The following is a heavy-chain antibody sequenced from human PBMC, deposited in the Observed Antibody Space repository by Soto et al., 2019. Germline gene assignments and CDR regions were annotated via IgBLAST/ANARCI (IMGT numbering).Heavy chain of an antibody. V-gene: IGHV4-31*03. Sequence: SETLSLTCTVSGGSISSSSYYWSWIRQHPGKGLEWIGYIYYSGSTYYNPSLKSRVTISVDTSKNQFSLKLSSVTAADTAVYYCARDAYSSGYNYGMDVWGQGTTVTVS. J-gene: IGHJ6*02. CDR3: ARDAYSSGYNYGMDV. D-gene: IGHD3-22*01. CDR2: IYYSGST. CDR1: GGSISSSSYY.